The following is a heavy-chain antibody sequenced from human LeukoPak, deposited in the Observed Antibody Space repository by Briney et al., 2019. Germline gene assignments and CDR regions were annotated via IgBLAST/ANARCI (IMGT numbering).Heavy chain of an antibody. CDR1: GFTFSRYW. D-gene: IGHD6-19*01. Sequence: PGGSLRLSCAASGFTFSRYWMYWVRQAPGKGLVWVSDINSDGSSTYYADSVKGRFTISRDNAKNTLYLQMNSLRAEDTAVYYCAKIRAIIAVAGTDYWGQGTLVTVSS. J-gene: IGHJ4*02. CDR2: INSDGSST. V-gene: IGHV3-74*01. CDR3: AKIRAIIAVAGTDY.